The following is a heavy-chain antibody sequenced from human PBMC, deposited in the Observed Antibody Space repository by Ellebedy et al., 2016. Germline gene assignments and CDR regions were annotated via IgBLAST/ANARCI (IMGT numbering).Heavy chain of an antibody. Sequence: GGSLRLSCAASGFTFSSYGMHWVRQAPGKGLEWVAVIWYDGSNKYYADSVKGRFTISRDNSKNTLYLQMNSLRAEDTAVYYCARDKASSGWYLVYWGQGTLVTVSS. CDR3: ARDKASSGWYLVY. CDR1: GFTFSSYG. J-gene: IGHJ4*02. CDR2: IWYDGSNK. V-gene: IGHV3-33*01. D-gene: IGHD6-19*01.